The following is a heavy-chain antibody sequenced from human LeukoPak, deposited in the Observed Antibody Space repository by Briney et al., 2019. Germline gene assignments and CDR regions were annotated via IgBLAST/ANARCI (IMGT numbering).Heavy chain of an antibody. J-gene: IGHJ4*02. V-gene: IGHV1-69*05. Sequence: SVKVSCKASGGTFSIYAISWVRQAPGQGLEWMGRIIPIFGTANYAQKFQGRVTITTDESTSTAYMELSSLRSEDTAVYYCARDRFPYYYDSSGYYYFDYWGQGTLVTVSS. D-gene: IGHD3-22*01. CDR1: GGTFSIYA. CDR3: ARDRFPYYYDSSGYYYFDY. CDR2: IIPIFGTA.